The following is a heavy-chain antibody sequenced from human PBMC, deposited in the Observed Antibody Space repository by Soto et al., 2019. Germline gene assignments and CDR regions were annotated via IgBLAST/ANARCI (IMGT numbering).Heavy chain of an antibody. D-gene: IGHD2-15*01. CDR2: IYYSGST. Sequence: SETLSLTCTVSGGSISSYYWSWIRQPPGKGLEWIGHIYYSGSTNYNPSLKSRVTISVDTSKNQFSLKLSSVTAADTAVYYCARLVGGGIYYYYYMDVWGKGTTVTVSS. V-gene: IGHV4-59*08. CDR1: GGSISSYY. CDR3: ARLVGGGIYYYYYMDV. J-gene: IGHJ6*03.